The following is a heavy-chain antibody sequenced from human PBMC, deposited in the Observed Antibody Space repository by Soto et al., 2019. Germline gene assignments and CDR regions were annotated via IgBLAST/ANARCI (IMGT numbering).Heavy chain of an antibody. CDR3: TRDASRDSSARGWFDP. D-gene: IGHD6-13*01. J-gene: IGHJ5*02. CDR2: ISSNSAYI. Sequence: EVHLVESGGGLVKPGGSLRLSCAASGFTFRSFTMNWVRQAPGKGLEWVSTISSNSAYIYYTDALRGRFTISRDNAKNSLHLQINGLRAEDTAVYYCTRDASRDSSARGWFDPWGPGTLVTVSS. V-gene: IGHV3-21*01. CDR1: GFTFRSFT.